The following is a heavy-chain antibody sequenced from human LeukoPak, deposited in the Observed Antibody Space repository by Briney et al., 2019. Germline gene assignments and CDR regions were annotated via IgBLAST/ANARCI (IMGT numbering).Heavy chain of an antibody. V-gene: IGHV3-30*02. CDR3: AKGIHYYDSSGYYY. J-gene: IGHJ4*02. CDR2: IRYDGSNK. D-gene: IGHD3-22*01. Sequence: GGSLRLSWAASGFTFSSYGMHWVRQAPGKGLEGVAFIRYDGSNKYYADSVKGRFTIPRDSSKNTLYLQMNNLRVEDTAVYYCAKGIHYYDSSGYYYWGQGTLVTVSS. CDR1: GFTFSSYG.